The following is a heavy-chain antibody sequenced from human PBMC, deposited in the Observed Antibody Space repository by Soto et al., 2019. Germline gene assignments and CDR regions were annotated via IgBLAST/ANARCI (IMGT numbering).Heavy chain of an antibody. CDR1: GFTVSGMY. D-gene: IGHD6-13*01. V-gene: IGHV3-66*01. CDR2: LYSDDST. Sequence: VQLVESGGGLVQPGGSLRLSCVVSGFTVSGMYMSWVRQAPGKGLEWVSLLYSDDSTYYADSVKGRLTISRDNSKNTLFLQMNSLTAEDTAVYYCARVDTLTAAVDYLGQGTLGTVSS. J-gene: IGHJ4*02. CDR3: ARVDTLTAAVDY.